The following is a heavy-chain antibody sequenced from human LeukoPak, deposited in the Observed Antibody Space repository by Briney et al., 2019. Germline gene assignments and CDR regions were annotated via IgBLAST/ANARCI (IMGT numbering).Heavy chain of an antibody. J-gene: IGHJ4*02. D-gene: IGHD4-17*01. Sequence: GGSLRLSCAASGFTFXSYAMHWVRQAPGKGLEXXXXISYDGSNKYYADSVKGRFTISRDNSKNTLYLQMNSLRAEDTAVYYCARDSRDGDYVFDYWGQGTLVTVSS. CDR1: GFTFXSYA. CDR3: ARDSRDGDYVFDY. CDR2: ISYDGSNK. V-gene: IGHV3-30-3*01.